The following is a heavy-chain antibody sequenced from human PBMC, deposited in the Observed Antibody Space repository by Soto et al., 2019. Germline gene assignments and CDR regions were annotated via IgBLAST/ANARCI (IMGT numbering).Heavy chain of an antibody. CDR3: VQISGPSDHTFDY. CDR2: IYYSGST. Sequence: SETLSLTCTVSGGSISSYYWSWIRQPPGKGLEWIGYIYYSGSTNYNPSLKSRVTISVDTSKNQFSLKLSSVTAADTAVYYCVQISGPSDHTFDYWGQGTLVTVS. J-gene: IGHJ4*02. V-gene: IGHV4-59*01. CDR1: GGSISSYY. D-gene: IGHD1-26*01.